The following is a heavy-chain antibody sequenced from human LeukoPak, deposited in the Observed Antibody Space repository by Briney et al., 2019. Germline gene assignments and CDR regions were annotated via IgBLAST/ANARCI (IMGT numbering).Heavy chain of an antibody. CDR1: GFTFSSYW. J-gene: IGHJ4*02. D-gene: IGHD6-25*01. CDR3: AREGRVSGYDFDC. Sequence: PGGSLRLSCAASGFTFSSYWMDWVRQARGKGLGWVSRINSDGSSITYADSVKGRFTISRDNAKNTLFLQMNSLRVEDTAVYYCAREGRVSGYDFDCWGQGTLVTVSS. V-gene: IGHV3-74*03. CDR2: INSDGSSI.